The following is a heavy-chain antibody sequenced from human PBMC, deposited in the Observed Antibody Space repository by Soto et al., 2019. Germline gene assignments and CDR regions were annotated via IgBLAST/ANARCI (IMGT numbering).Heavy chain of an antibody. J-gene: IGHJ4*03. CDR3: GREGSYRASKFEHAIQLWSFDI. D-gene: IGHD5-18*01. CDR2: IFSSGST. V-gene: IGHV4-4*07. CDR1: GGSINTFY. Sequence: PSETLSLTCTVSGGSINTFYWSWVRQPAGKGLEWIGRIFSSGSTSFNPSLESRVAMSVDTSKNHFSLNLSSVTAADMAVYYCGREGSYRASKFEHAIQLWSFDIWGQGALVTVSS.